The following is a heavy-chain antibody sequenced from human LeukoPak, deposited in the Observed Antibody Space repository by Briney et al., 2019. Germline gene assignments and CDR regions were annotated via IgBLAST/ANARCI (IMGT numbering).Heavy chain of an antibody. D-gene: IGHD2-15*01. J-gene: IGHJ4*02. Sequence: GGSLRLSCAASGFTFSSYGMHWVRQAPGKGLEWVAVISYDGSNKYYADSVKGRFTISRDDSKNTAYLQMNSLKTEDTAVYYCTTITEKYCSGGSCYLFDYWGQGTLVTVSS. V-gene: IGHV3-30*03. CDR1: GFTFSSYG. CDR2: ISYDGSNK. CDR3: TTITEKYCSGGSCYLFDY.